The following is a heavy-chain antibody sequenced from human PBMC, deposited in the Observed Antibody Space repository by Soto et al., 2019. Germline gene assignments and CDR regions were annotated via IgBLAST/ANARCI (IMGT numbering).Heavy chain of an antibody. J-gene: IGHJ6*02. CDR2: TYYRSKWYN. CDR3: ARDRGYCSGGSCYSYYYYYGMDV. V-gene: IGHV6-1*01. Sequence: SQTLSLTCAISGDSVSSNSAAWNWIRQSPSRGLEWLGRTYYRSKWYNDYAVSVKSRITINPDTSKNQFSLQLNSVTPEDTAVYYCARDRGYCSGGSCYSYYYYYGMDVWRQGTTVTVSS. D-gene: IGHD2-15*01. CDR1: GDSVSSNSAA.